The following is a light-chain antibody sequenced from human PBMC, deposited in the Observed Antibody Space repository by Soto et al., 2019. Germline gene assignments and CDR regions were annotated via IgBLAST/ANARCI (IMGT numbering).Light chain of an antibody. V-gene: IGLV2-23*02. J-gene: IGLJ2*01. CDR2: EVN. CDR1: SSDVGSYNL. CDR3: SSYAGSSTLVL. Sequence: QCALTQPASVSGSPGQAITISCTGTSSDVGSYNLVSWFQQHSGKAPKLMIYEVNKRPSGVSDRFSGSKSGNTASLTISGLQAEVEADYYCSSYAGSSTLVLFGGGTQLTVL.